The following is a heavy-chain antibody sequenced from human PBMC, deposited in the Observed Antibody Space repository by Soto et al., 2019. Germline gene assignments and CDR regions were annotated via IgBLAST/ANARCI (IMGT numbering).Heavy chain of an antibody. V-gene: IGHV3-73*02. J-gene: IGHJ4*02. D-gene: IGHD3-22*01. CDR2: IRSEANSYAT. CDR1: GFAFSDFA. Sequence: EVQLVESGGGLVQPGGSLKLSCAASGFAFSDFAVHWVRQASGRGVEWVGRIRSEANSYATAYAASVKGRFTVSRDDSSNTAYLQMNSLKTEDTAVYYCSGLRYDSSGYGHYFDYWGQGTLVTVSS. CDR3: SGLRYDSSGYGHYFDY.